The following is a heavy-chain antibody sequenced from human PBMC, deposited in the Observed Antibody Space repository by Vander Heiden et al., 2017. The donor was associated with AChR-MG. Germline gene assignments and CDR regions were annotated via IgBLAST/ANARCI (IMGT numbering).Heavy chain of an antibody. D-gene: IGHD3-3*02. J-gene: IGHJ5*02. CDR2: FDPSDSHT. V-gene: IGHV5-10-1*03. CDR1: GYSFTGYW. CDR3: ARHFSPRNCFDP. Sequence: EVQLVQSGVEVKKPGEPPRIPCKGAGYSFTGYWLGWVRQMPGKGLEWVGTFDPSDSHTNYSPSFQGHVTVSADKSIDTAYLQWQSLQASDTAMYYCARHFSPRNCFDPWGQVTLVVVSS.